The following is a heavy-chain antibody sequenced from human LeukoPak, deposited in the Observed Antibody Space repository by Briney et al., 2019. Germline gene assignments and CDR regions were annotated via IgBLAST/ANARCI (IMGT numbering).Heavy chain of an antibody. CDR1: GFTFSSYG. V-gene: IGHV3-33*01. CDR2: IWYDGSNK. Sequence: PGRSLRLSCAASGFTFSSYGMHWVRQAPGKGLEWVAVIWYDGSNKYYADSVKGRFTISRDNSKNTLYPQMNSLRAEDTAVYYCARDLEQQLVGYYMDVWGKGTTVTVSS. D-gene: IGHD6-13*01. CDR3: ARDLEQQLVGYYMDV. J-gene: IGHJ6*03.